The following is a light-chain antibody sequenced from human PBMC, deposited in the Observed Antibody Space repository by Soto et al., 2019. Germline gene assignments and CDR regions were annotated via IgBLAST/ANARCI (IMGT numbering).Light chain of an antibody. V-gene: IGKV3-20*01. Sequence: EIVLTQCPDTLSFSPGERSTLSCRASQSVSSSYLAWYQQKPGQAPRLLIYGASSRATGIPDRFSGSGSGTDFTLTISRLETEDFAVYYCQQYGSSWTFGQGTKVDIK. CDR1: QSVSSSY. J-gene: IGKJ1*01. CDR3: QQYGSSWT. CDR2: GAS.